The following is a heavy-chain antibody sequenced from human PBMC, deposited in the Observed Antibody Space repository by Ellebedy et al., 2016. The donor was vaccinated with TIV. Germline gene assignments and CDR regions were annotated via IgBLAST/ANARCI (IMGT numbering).Heavy chain of an antibody. Sequence: SQTLSLTCVISGDSVSSNSAAWNWIRQSPSRGLESLGRTYYRSKWYHDYAVSGKSRITINPDTSKNQFSLQLNSVTPEDTAVYYCARAGWLRVDYYYGMDVWGQGTTVTVSS. CDR1: GDSVSSNSAA. V-gene: IGHV6-1*01. J-gene: IGHJ6*02. CDR2: TYYRSKWYH. D-gene: IGHD5-12*01. CDR3: ARAGWLRVDYYYGMDV.